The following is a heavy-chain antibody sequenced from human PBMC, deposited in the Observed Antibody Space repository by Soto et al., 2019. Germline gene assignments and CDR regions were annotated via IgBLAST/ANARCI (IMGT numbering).Heavy chain of an antibody. CDR3: ALAPTVITYVDS. Sequence: QITLKESGPTLVKPTQTLTLTCSFSGFSLSTRPVSVGWIRQPPGNALEWLALIYWDDDKRYSPSLESRLTITKDTSKILVVLTMTNMDPVYTATYYCALAPTVITYVDSSCQGTLVTVSS. CDR2: IYWDDDK. J-gene: IGHJ4*02. CDR1: GFSLSTRPVS. V-gene: IGHV2-5*02. D-gene: IGHD4-17*01.